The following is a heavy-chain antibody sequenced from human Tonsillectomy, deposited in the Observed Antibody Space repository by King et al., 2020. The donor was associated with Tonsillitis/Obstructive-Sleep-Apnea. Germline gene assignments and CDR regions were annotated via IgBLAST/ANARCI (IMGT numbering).Heavy chain of an antibody. V-gene: IGHV4-39*01. CDR3: ARQVDLEWLLYFDN. Sequence: QLQESGPGLVKPSETLSLTCTVFGGPISSGSYYWGWIRQPPGKGLEWIGSIYHSGSTHYNPSLKSRVTISVDTSKNQFSLKLSSVTAADTAVYYCARQVDLEWLLYFDNWGQGTLVTVSS. D-gene: IGHD3-3*01. J-gene: IGHJ4*02. CDR1: GGPISSGSYY. CDR2: IYHSGST.